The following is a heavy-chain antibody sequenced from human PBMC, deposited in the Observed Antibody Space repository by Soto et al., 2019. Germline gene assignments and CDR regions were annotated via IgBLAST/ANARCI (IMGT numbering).Heavy chain of an antibody. J-gene: IGHJ3*02. D-gene: IGHD2-2*01. CDR1: GFTFSSYV. V-gene: IGHV3-30*18. Sequence: QVQLVQSGGGVVQPGRSLRLSCAASGFTFSSYVTHWVRQAPGKGLEWVAVISHDGNNKYYADSVKGRFTISRDNSKNTLYLQMNSLTTEDTAVYYCAKGGPDCASTTCYLLDAFDIWGQGTMVTVSS. CDR2: ISHDGNNK. CDR3: AKGGPDCASTTCYLLDAFDI.